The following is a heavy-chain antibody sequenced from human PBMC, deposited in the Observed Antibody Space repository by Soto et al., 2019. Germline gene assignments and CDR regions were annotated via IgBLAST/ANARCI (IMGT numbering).Heavy chain of an antibody. V-gene: IGHV3-33*01. CDR2: IWYDGSNK. CDR1: GFTFSSYG. CDR3: ARKVIRYYYYGMDV. J-gene: IGHJ6*02. Sequence: QVQLVESGGGVVQPGRSLRLSCAASGFTFSSYGMHWVRQAPGKGLEWVAVIWYDGSNKYYADSVKGRFTISRDNSKNTLYLQVNSLRAEDTAVYYCARKVIRYYYYGMDVWGQGTTVTVSS. D-gene: IGHD3-22*01.